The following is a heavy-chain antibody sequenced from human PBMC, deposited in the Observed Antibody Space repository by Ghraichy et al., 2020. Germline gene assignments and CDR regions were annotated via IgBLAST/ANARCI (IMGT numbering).Heavy chain of an antibody. CDR1: GFTFSSYG. Sequence: GESLNISCAASGFTFSSYGMHWVRQAPGKGLEWVAVIWYDGSNKYYADSVKGRFTISRDNSKNTLYLQMNSLRAEDTAVYYCAREIAVAGTEYFDYWGQGTLVTVSS. CDR3: AREIAVAGTEYFDY. V-gene: IGHV3-33*01. D-gene: IGHD6-19*01. J-gene: IGHJ4*02. CDR2: IWYDGSNK.